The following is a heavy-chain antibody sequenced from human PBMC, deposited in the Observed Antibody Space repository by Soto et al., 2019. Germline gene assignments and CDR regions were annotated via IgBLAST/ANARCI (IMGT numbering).Heavy chain of an antibody. D-gene: IGHD2-2*01. CDR2: INPNSGGT. Sequence: ASVKVSCKASGYTFTGYYMHWVRQAPGQGLEWMGWINPNSGGTNYAQKFQGWVTMTRDTSISTAYMELSRLRSDDTAVYYCARGGAIVVVPAAMTIDYWGQGTLVTVSS. V-gene: IGHV1-2*04. CDR1: GYTFTGYY. J-gene: IGHJ4*02. CDR3: ARGGAIVVVPAAMTIDY.